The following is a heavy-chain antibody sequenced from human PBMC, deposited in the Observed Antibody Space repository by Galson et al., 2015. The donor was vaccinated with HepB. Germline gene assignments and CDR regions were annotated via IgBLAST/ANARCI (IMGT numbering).Heavy chain of an antibody. Sequence: SVKVSCKASGYTFTSHVMHWVRQAPGQRLEWIGWINAGNGNTKYSQKFQGRVTITRDTSASTAFMELSSLRSEDTAVYYCARDPGASFNTFYYGMDVWGQGTTVTVSS. CDR3: ARDPGASFNTFYYGMDV. J-gene: IGHJ6*02. V-gene: IGHV1-3*01. CDR1: GYTFTSHV. CDR2: INAGNGNT. D-gene: IGHD1-26*01.